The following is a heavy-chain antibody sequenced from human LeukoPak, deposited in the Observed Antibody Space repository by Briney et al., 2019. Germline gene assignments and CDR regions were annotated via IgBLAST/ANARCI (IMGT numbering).Heavy chain of an antibody. CDR3: ARLSGSKSASGYNYDY. CDR1: GFTFSSYS. D-gene: IGHD5-24*01. CDR2: ISSSSSYI. V-gene: IGHV3-21*01. Sequence: GGSLRLSCAASGFTFSSYSMNWVRQAPGKGLEWVSSISSSSSYIYYADSVKGRFTISRDNAKNSLYLQMNSLRAEDTAVYYCARLSGSKSASGYNYDYWGQGTLVTVSS. J-gene: IGHJ4*02.